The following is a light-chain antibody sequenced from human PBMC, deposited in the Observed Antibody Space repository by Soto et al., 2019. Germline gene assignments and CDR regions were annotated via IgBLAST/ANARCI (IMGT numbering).Light chain of an antibody. CDR3: CSYAGSYTRV. Sequence: QSALTQPRSVSGSPGQSVTISCTGTSSDVGGYNYVSWYQQHPGKAPKLMIYDVGKRPSGVPDRFSGSKSDNTASLTISGLHAEDEAYYYCCSYAGSYTRVFGTGTKLTVL. CDR1: SSDVGGYNY. V-gene: IGLV2-11*01. CDR2: DVG. J-gene: IGLJ1*01.